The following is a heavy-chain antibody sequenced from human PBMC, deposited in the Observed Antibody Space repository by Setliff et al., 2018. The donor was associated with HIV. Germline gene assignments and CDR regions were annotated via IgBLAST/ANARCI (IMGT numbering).Heavy chain of an antibody. CDR3: AKEGGYCSGDTCFGFDY. Sequence: SETLSLTCAVYGGSFPAYYWNWIRQPPGKGLEWIGTMHHSGNTHYKPSLKGRVTVSLDTSKKQLSLKLRSVTAADTAVYYCAKEGGYCSGDTCFGFDYWGQGTLVTVSS. V-gene: IGHV4-34*01. D-gene: IGHD2-15*01. CDR1: GGSFPAYY. CDR2: MHHSGNT. J-gene: IGHJ4*02.